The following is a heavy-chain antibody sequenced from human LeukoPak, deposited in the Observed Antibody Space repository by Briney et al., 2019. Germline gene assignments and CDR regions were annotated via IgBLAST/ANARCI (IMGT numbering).Heavy chain of an antibody. CDR1: GYTFNTYG. J-gene: IGHJ4*02. CDR2: ISTYNGDT. Sequence: ASVKVSCKASGYTFNTYGISWVRQAPGQGLEWMGWISTYNGDTSYVQDLQGRVTMTTDTSTSTAYMELMSLRSDDTAVYYCLRDAQRPRLTPDYWGQGTLVTVSS. CDR3: LRDAQRPRLTPDY. V-gene: IGHV1-18*01. D-gene: IGHD6-25*01.